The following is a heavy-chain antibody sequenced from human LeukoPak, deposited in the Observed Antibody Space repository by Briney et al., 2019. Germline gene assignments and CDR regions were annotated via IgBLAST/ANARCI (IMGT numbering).Heavy chain of an antibody. CDR2: IYYSGST. CDR3: ANSNYDEYFHH. Sequence: PSQTLSLTCAVSGGSISSGGYSWSWIRQPPGKGLEWIGYIYYSGSTNYNPSLKSRVTISVDTSKNQFSLKLSSVTAADTAVYYCANSNYDEYFHHWGQGTLVTVSS. J-gene: IGHJ1*01. CDR1: GGSISSGGYS. D-gene: IGHD4-11*01. V-gene: IGHV4-30-4*07.